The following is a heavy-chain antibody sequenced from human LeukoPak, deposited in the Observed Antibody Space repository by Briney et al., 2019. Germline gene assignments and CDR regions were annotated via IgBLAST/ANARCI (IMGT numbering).Heavy chain of an antibody. CDR2: ISAYNGNT. V-gene: IGHV1-18*01. CDR3: ARCGRYSGYYYGVAFDI. Sequence: GASVNVSCKASGYTFTSYGISCVRQAPGQGLEGVGWISAYNGNTNYAQKLQGRVNMTTDTSTSTAYMELRSLRSDDTAVYYCARCGRYSGYYYGVAFDIWGQGTMVTVSS. J-gene: IGHJ3*02. CDR1: GYTFTSYG. D-gene: IGHD3-22*01.